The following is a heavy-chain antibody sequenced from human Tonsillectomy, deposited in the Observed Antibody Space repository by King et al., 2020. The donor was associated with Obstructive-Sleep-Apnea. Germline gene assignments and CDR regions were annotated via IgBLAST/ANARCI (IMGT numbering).Heavy chain of an antibody. CDR1: GFTFDDYA. CDR3: AKALYGSGSYHFDY. V-gene: IGHV3-9*01. J-gene: IGHJ4*02. CDR2: ISWNSGSI. Sequence: VQLVESGGGLVQPGRSLRLSCAASGFTFDDYAMHWVRQAPGKGLEWVSGISWNSGSIGYADSVKGRFTISRDNAKNSLYLQMNSLRAEDTALYYCAKALYGSGSYHFDYWGQGTLVTVSS. D-gene: IGHD3-10*01.